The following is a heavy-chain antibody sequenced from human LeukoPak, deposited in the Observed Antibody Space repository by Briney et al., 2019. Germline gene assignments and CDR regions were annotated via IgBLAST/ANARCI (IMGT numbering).Heavy chain of an antibody. Sequence: SETLSLTCTVSGGSISGYYWSWIRQPPGKGLEWIGEINHSGSTNYNPSLKSRVTISVDTSKNQFSLKLSSVTAADTAVYYCAIDSSGSYYLDYWGQGTLVTVSS. CDR2: INHSGST. V-gene: IGHV4-34*01. D-gene: IGHD1-26*01. CDR1: GGSISGYY. J-gene: IGHJ4*02. CDR3: AIDSSGSYYLDY.